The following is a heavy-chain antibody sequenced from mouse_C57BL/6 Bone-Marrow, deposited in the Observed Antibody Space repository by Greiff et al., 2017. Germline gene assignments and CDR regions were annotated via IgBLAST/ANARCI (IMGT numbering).Heavy chain of an antibody. D-gene: IGHD2-3*01. Sequence: QVQLQQSGPELVKPGASVKLSCKASGYTFTSYDINWVKQRPGQGLEWIGWIYPRDGSTKYTEKFKGKATLTVDPSSSTAYMELHILTSEDSAVYFCARGGYDGYYYAMDYWGQGTSVTVSS. CDR1: GYTFTSYD. V-gene: IGHV1-85*01. CDR3: ARGGYDGYYYAMDY. CDR2: IYPRDGST. J-gene: IGHJ4*01.